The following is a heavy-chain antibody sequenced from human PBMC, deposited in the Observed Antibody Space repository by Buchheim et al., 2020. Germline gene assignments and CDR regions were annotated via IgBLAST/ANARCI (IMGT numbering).Heavy chain of an antibody. CDR2: ISYDGSNK. Sequence: QVQLVESGGGVVQPGRSLRLSCAASGFTFSSYAMHWVRQAPGKGLEWVAVISYDGSNKYYADSVKGRFTISRDNAKNSLYLQMNSLRAEDTAVYYCARAEKVGWSHDYWGQGTL. V-gene: IGHV3-30-3*01. J-gene: IGHJ4*02. CDR3: ARAEKVGWSHDY. CDR1: GFTFSSYA. D-gene: IGHD6-19*01.